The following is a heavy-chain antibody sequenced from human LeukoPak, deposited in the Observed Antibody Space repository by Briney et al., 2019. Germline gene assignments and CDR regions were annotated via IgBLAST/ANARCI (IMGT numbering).Heavy chain of an antibody. J-gene: IGHJ4*02. CDR3: ARGQQQLVSNFDY. Sequence: GGSLRLSCAASGFTFSSYSMNWVRQAPEKGLELVSSISSSSSYIYYADSVKGRFTISRDNAKNSLYLQMNSLRAEDTAVYYCARGQQQLVSNFDYWGQGTLVTVSS. D-gene: IGHD6-13*01. CDR1: GFTFSSYS. CDR2: ISSSSSYI. V-gene: IGHV3-21*01.